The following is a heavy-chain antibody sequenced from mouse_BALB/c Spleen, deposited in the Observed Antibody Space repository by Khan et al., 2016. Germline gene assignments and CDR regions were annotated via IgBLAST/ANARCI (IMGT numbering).Heavy chain of an antibody. D-gene: IGHD1-1*01. V-gene: IGHV3-8*02. CDR1: GDSIPSGY. J-gene: IGHJ4*01. CDR2: LSYSGST. CDR3: ARRVDGSSYYYAIDY. Sequence: EVQLQESGPSLVKPSQTLSLTCSVTGDSIPSGYWNWIRKFPGNKIEYMGYLSYSGSTYYNPSLKSRISLTRDTSKNQYYLQLTSVTTEYTATSYCARRVDGSSYYYAIDYWGQGTSGTVSS.